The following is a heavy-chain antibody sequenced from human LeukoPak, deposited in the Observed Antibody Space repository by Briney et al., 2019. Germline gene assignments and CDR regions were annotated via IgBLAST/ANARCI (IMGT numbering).Heavy chain of an antibody. CDR3: ARDLGVEGSDTFDI. V-gene: IGHV1-18*01. Sequence: ASVKVSCKASGYTFTSYGITWVRQAPGQGLQWMGWISAYNGNTNYTQNLQGRVAMATDTSTSTAYMELRSLRSDDTAVYYCARDLGVEGSDTFDIWGQGTMVTVSS. J-gene: IGHJ3*02. CDR2: ISAYNGNT. CDR1: GYTFTSYG.